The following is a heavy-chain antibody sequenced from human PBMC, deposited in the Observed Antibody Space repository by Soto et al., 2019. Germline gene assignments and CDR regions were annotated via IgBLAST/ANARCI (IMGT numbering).Heavy chain of an antibody. CDR1: GGSISKSNYF. J-gene: IGHJ4*02. V-gene: IGHV4-39*02. CDR2: IPYSGTT. D-gene: IGHD2-21*01. CDR3: ARLGWGNGDSDY. Sequence: QLQLQESGPGLVKSSETLSLTCTVSGGSISKSNYFWGWIRQAPGKGLEWIASIPYSGTTSYNSSLKSRVAISVDPSKNHFSLELNSVTAADTAVYYCARLGWGNGDSDYWGQGTLVTVSS.